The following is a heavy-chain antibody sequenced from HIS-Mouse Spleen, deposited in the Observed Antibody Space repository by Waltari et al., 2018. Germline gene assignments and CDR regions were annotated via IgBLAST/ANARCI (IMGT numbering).Heavy chain of an antibody. V-gene: IGHV3-30*18. J-gene: IGHJ4*02. CDR2: ISYDGSNK. CDR1: GVTFSSYG. CDR3: AKASSGWLDY. D-gene: IGHD6-19*01. Sequence: QVQLVESGGGVVQPGRSLRLPCAASGVTFSSYGMHWVRQAPGKGLEWVEVISYDGSNKYYADSVKGRFSISRDNSKNTLYLQMNSLRAEDTAVYYCAKASSGWLDYWGQGTLVTVSS.